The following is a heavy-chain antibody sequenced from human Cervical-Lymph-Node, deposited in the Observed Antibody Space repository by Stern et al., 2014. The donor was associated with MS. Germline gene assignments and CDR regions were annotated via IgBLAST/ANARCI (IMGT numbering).Heavy chain of an antibody. J-gene: IGHJ6*02. CDR2: MSFVGGNR. V-gene: IGHV3-30*03. CDR1: GFSLRNSG. Sequence: QVQLVQSGGGVVQPGGSLTLSCAASGFSLRNSGMHWVRQAPGKGLEWVAVMSFVGGNRKYGDSVTGRFSISRDIANNTLFLQMNSLRPEDTAVYYCMGVGDAMHVWGQGTTVIVSS. CDR3: MGVGDAMHV.